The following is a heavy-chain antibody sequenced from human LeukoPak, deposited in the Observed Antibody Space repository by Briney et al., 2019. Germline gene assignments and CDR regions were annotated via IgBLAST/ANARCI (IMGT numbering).Heavy chain of an antibody. V-gene: IGHV4-39*01. CDR1: GGSISSSSYY. CDR2: IYYSGST. J-gene: IGHJ4*02. CDR3: ARHAYDSSSAALADFDY. D-gene: IGHD3-22*01. Sequence: SETLSLTCTVSGGSISSSSYYWGWIRQPPGKGLEGIGSIYYSGSTYYNPSLKRRVTISVDTSKNQFSLKLSSVTAADTAVYYCARHAYDSSSAALADFDYWGQGTLVTVSS.